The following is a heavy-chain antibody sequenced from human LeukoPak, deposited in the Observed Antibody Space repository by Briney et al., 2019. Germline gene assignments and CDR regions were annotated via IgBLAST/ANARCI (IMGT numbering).Heavy chain of an antibody. J-gene: IGHJ4*02. CDR2: TKQDGSEK. CDR1: RFTL. CDR3: ARDQRYCSSSSCPWEPFDY. Sequence: GGSLRLSCAASRFTLMSWVRQAPGKGLEWVANTKQDGSEKYYVDSVKGRFTISRDNAKNSLYLQMNSLRAEDTAVYYCARDQRYCSSSSCPWEPFDYWGQGTLVTVSS. V-gene: IGHV3-7*05. D-gene: IGHD2-2*01.